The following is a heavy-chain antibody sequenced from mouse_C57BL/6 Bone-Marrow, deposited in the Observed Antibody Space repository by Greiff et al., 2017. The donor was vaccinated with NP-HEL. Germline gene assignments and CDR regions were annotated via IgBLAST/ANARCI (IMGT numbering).Heavy chain of an antibody. CDR2: IWRGGST. D-gene: IGHD2-3*01. CDR1: GFSLTSYG. Sequence: VQLQQSGPGLVQPSPSLSITCTVSGFSLTSYGVHWVSQSPGKGLEWMGVIWRGGSTDYNAPFISRLSISEDNSKSQVFVKMNRLQADNTAIYYCARREDGYYVPYFDVWGTGTTVTVSS. CDR3: ARREDGYYVPYFDV. V-gene: IGHV2-2*01. J-gene: IGHJ1*03.